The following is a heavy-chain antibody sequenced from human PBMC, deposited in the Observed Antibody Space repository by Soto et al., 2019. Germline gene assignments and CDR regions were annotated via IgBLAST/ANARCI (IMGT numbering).Heavy chain of an antibody. CDR2: ISAYNGNT. CDR1: GYSYDCSA. J-gene: IGHJ3*02. V-gene: IGHV1-18*04. Sequence: APAKVTWKARGYSYDCSALWWARQDTGQGLEWMGWISAYNGNTNYAQKLQGRVTMTTDTSTSTAYMELRSLRSDDTAVYYCARDPRRTEKEAFGIWGQGTMVTVSS. CDR3: ARDPRRTEKEAFGI. D-gene: IGHD1-1*01.